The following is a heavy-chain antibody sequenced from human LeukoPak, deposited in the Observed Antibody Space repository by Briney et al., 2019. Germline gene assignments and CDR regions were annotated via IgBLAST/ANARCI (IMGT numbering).Heavy chain of an antibody. CDR2: ISSDGSNK. V-gene: IGHV3-30*18. D-gene: IGHD2-21*02. CDR3: AKPQVTANWYYFHY. CDR1: GFTLSTYG. Sequence: GRSLRLSCAASGFTLSTYGMHWVRQAPGKGLEWVAVISSDGSNKFYADSVKGRFTTSRDGSKNTLYLQMNSLRPDDTAVYFCAKPQVTANWYYFHYWGQGTLVTVSS. J-gene: IGHJ4*02.